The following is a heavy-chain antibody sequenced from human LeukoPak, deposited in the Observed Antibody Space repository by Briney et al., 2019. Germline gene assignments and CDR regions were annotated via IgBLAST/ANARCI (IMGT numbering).Heavy chain of an antibody. J-gene: IGHJ3*02. Sequence: GGSLRLSCAASGFTFSSYGMHWVRQAPGKGLEWVAVIWYDGSNKYYAASVKGRFTISRDNSKNTLYLQMNSLRAEDTAVYYCARSYSSGWYGAFDIWGQGTMVTVSS. CDR3: ARSYSSGWYGAFDI. D-gene: IGHD6-19*01. CDR2: IWYDGSNK. CDR1: GFTFSSYG. V-gene: IGHV3-33*01.